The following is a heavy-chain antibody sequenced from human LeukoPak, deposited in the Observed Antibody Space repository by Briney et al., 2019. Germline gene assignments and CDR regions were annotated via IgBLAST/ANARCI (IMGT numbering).Heavy chain of an antibody. J-gene: IGHJ3*02. CDR2: IYHSGST. CDR3: ARMYSIGLGAFDI. D-gene: IGHD6-19*01. V-gene: IGHV4-30-2*01. Sequence: PSETLSLTCAVSGGSISSGGYSWSWIRQPPGKGLEWSGYIYHSGSTYYNPSLKSRVTISVDRSKNQFSLKLSSVTAADTAVYYCARMYSIGLGAFDIWGQGTMVTVSS. CDR1: GGSISSGGYS.